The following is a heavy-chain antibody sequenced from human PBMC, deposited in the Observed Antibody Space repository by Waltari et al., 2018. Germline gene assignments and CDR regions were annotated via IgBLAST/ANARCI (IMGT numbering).Heavy chain of an antibody. D-gene: IGHD1-26*01. Sequence: QVQLVESGGGVVQPGRSLTVSCAASGFTFRAYGMHWVRQAPGKGLEWVASVSYDGSHTYYGDSVRGRFTISRDNSKNTLHLQMNSLRGDDTAVYYCAKDHSGNDFFFFDHWGQGTLVIVSS. CDR1: GFTFRAYG. V-gene: IGHV3-30*18. CDR2: VSYDGSHT. J-gene: IGHJ4*02. CDR3: AKDHSGNDFFFFDH.